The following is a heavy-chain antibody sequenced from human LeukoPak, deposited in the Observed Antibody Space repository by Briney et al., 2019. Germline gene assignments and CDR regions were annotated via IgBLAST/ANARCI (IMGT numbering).Heavy chain of an antibody. V-gene: IGHV4-4*09. Sequence: SETLSLTCTVSGGSIRSYYWSWIRQPPGKGLEWIGHIYIRGTTDYNPSLKSRVTMSIDTSKNQFSLKLSSVTAADTAVYYCARGYSYGYYFDYWGQGTLVTVSS. J-gene: IGHJ4*02. CDR2: IYIRGTT. CDR1: GGSIRSYY. CDR3: ARGYSYGYYFDY. D-gene: IGHD5-18*01.